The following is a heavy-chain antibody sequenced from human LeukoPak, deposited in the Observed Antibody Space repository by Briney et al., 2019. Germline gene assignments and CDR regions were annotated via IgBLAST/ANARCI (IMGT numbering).Heavy chain of an antibody. D-gene: IGHD1-1*01. CDR3: ARQGGTRQGRFDY. CDR1: SGSISSGSYY. J-gene: IGHJ4*02. V-gene: IGHV4-61*02. Sequence: PSETLSLTCTVSSGSISSGSYYWSWIRQPAGKGLEWIGRIYTSGCTNYNPSLKSRVTISVDTSKNQFSLKLSSVTAADTAVYYCARQGGTRQGRFDYWGQGTLVTVSS. CDR2: IYTSGCT.